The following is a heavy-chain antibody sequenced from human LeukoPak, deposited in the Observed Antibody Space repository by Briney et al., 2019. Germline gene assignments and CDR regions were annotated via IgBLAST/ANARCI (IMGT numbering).Heavy chain of an antibody. V-gene: IGHV3-23*01. Sequence: GGSLRLSCEASGSTFTSYAMSWVRQAPGRGLEWVSGISGSGGTTYYADSVKGRFTISRDNSKNTLYLQMNNLGAGDTAIYYCAKSTGYTYNWYDYWGQGILVTVSS. CDR1: GSTFTSYA. CDR2: ISGSGGTT. J-gene: IGHJ5*01. D-gene: IGHD6-13*01. CDR3: AKSTGYTYNWYDY.